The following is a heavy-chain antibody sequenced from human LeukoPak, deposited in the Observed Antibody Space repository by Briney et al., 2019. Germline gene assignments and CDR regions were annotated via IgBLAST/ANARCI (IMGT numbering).Heavy chain of an antibody. J-gene: IGHJ3*02. V-gene: IGHV4-59*01. CDR2: IYYSGST. CDR1: GGSISSYY. Sequence: SETLSLTCTVSGGSISSYYWSWIRQLPGKGLEWIGYIYYSGSTNYNPSLKSRVTISVDTSKNQFSLKLSSVTAADTAFYYCARELQDVFDIWGQGTMVTVSS. CDR3: ARELQDVFDI. D-gene: IGHD4-11*01.